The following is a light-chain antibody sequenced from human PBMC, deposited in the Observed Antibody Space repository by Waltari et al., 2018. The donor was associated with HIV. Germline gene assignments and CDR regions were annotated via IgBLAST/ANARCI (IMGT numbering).Light chain of an antibody. V-gene: IGLV1-40*01. Sequence: QSVLTQPPSVSGAPGQRVTIPCPGSSPNIGAGYDVPWYQQLPGTAPKLLIYGNTNRPSGVSDRFSGSKSGTSASLAITGLQAEDEADYYCQSYDSRQSGFWVFGGGTTLTVL. CDR2: GNT. CDR3: QSYDSRQSGFWV. J-gene: IGLJ3*02. CDR1: SPNIGAGYD.